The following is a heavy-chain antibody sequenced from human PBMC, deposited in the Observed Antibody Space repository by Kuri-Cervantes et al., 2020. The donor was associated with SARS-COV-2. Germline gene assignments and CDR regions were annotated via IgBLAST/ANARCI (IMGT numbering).Heavy chain of an antibody. V-gene: IGHV4-34*01. CDR2: INHSGST. CDR3: ARGKDIVATIDAFVY. CDR1: GGSFSGCY. D-gene: IGHD5-12*01. J-gene: IGHJ4*02. Sequence: SETLSLTCAVYGGSFSGCYWSWIRQPPGKGLEWIGEINHSGSTNYNPSLKSRVTISVDTSKNQFSLKLSPVTAADTAVYYCARGKDIVATIDAFVYWGQGTLVTVSS.